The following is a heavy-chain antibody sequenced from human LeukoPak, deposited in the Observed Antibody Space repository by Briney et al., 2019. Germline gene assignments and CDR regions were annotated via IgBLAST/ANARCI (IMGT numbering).Heavy chain of an antibody. J-gene: IGHJ4*02. Sequence: KPSQTLRLTCSVSGDSISSATHYWSWIRQPAGKGLEWIGRVYTTGSTNYNPSLKSRVSISVDTSKNQFSLNVTSVTAADTAVYYCAREREIAVAGTAPFDCWVQGTLVTVSS. V-gene: IGHV4-61*02. D-gene: IGHD6-19*01. CDR2: VYTTGST. CDR1: GDSISSATHY. CDR3: AREREIAVAGTAPFDC.